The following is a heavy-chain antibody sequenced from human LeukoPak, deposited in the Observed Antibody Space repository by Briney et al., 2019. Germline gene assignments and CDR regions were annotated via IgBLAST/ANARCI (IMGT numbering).Heavy chain of an antibody. D-gene: IGHD1-1*01. CDR2: IYGSGST. Sequence: SETLSLTCTVSGGSISSYYWSWIRQPPGKGLEWIGHIYGSGSTNYDPSLKSRVTLSVDTSKNQFSLKLSSVTAADTAVYYCAREGTSGTHLNWFDPWGQGTLVTVSS. CDR1: GGSISSYY. V-gene: IGHV4-59*01. CDR3: AREGTSGTHLNWFDP. J-gene: IGHJ5*02.